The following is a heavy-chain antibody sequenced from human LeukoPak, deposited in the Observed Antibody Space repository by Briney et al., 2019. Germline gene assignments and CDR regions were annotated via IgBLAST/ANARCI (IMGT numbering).Heavy chain of an antibody. CDR3: ARSKYRIVVVAARNWFDP. J-gene: IGHJ5*02. CDR1: GYTFTGNY. Sequence: ASVKVSCKASGYTFTGNYMHWVRQAPGQGLEWMGWINPNSGGTNYAQKFQGRVTMTRDTSISTAYMELSRLRSDDTAVYYCARSKYRIVVVAARNWFDPWGQGTLVTVSS. D-gene: IGHD2-15*01. V-gene: IGHV1-2*02. CDR2: INPNSGGT.